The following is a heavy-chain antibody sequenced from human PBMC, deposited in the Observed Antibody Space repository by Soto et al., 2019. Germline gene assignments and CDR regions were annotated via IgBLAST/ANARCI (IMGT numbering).Heavy chain of an antibody. Sequence: ASETLSLTCAVYGGSLSGYYWSWIRQPPGKGLEWIGEINHSGSTNYNPSLKSRVTISVDTSKNQFSLKLSSVTAADTAVYYCARGGWFDPWGQGTLVTVSS. V-gene: IGHV4-34*01. J-gene: IGHJ5*02. CDR3: ARGGWFDP. CDR2: INHSGST. CDR1: GGSLSGYY.